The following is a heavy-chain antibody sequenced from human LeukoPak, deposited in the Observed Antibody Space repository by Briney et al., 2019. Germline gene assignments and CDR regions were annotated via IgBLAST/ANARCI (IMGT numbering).Heavy chain of an antibody. CDR3: ATSPFSYCSGGSCYQRAHYFDY. Sequence: ASVKVSCKASGYTFTGYFMHWVQQAPGQGLQWMGWINPNNGGTNYAYNFQGRITMTRDTSISTAYMELTSLKSDDTAVYYCATSPFSYCSGGSCYQRAHYFDYWGQGTLVTVSS. V-gene: IGHV1-2*02. D-gene: IGHD2-15*01. J-gene: IGHJ4*02. CDR1: GYTFTGYF. CDR2: INPNNGGT.